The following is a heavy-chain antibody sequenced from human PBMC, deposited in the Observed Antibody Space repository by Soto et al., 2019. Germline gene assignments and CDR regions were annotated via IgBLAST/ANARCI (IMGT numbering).Heavy chain of an antibody. CDR2: ISSSSSYI. CDR3: ARDHLRTISSLAPVPNWFDP. CDR1: GFTFSSYS. J-gene: IGHJ5*02. D-gene: IGHD3-16*02. Sequence: GGSLRVSCAASGFTFSSYSMNWVLQAPGKGLEWVSSISSSSSYIYYADSVKGRFTISRDNAKNSLYLQMNSLRAEDTAVYYCARDHLRTISSLAPVPNWFDPWGQGTLVTVSS. V-gene: IGHV3-21*01.